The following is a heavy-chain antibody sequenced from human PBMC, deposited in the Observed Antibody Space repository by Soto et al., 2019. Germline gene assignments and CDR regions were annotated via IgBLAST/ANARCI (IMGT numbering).Heavy chain of an antibody. CDR1: GGSISSYY. V-gene: IGHV4-59*01. Sequence: QVQLQESGPGLVKPSETLSLTCTVSGGSISSYYWSWIRQPPGKGLEWIGYIYYSGSTNYNPSLKSRVTISVDTSKNQFSLKLSSVTAADTAVYYCAREGTDYYDSSGYPYNGMDVWGQGTTVTVSS. CDR2: IYYSGST. CDR3: AREGTDYYDSSGYPYNGMDV. J-gene: IGHJ6*02. D-gene: IGHD3-22*01.